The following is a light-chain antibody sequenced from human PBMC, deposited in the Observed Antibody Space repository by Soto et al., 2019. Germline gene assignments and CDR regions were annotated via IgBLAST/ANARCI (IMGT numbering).Light chain of an antibody. Sequence: QSVLTQPASVSGSPGQSITIPCTGTSSDVGGYKYVSWYRQVPGKVPKLIIFEVHNRPSGISNRFSGSKSGNTASLTISGLQPEDEGEYYCCSKTRTNTLVFGGGTQLTVL. CDR2: EVH. CDR3: CSKTRTNTLV. V-gene: IGLV2-14*01. J-gene: IGLJ3*02. CDR1: SSDVGGYKY.